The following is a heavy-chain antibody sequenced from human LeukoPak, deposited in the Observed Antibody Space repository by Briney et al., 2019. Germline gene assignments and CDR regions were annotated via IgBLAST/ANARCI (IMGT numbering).Heavy chain of an antibody. J-gene: IGHJ3*02. CDR1: GFTFSDCY. Sequence: GGSLRLSCAASGFTFSDCYMSWIRQAPGKGLEWVSYISSSGSTIYYADSVKGRFTISRDNAKNSLYLQMNSLRAEDTAVYYCAREDYGDYVKAFDIWGQGTMVTVSS. CDR3: AREDYGDYVKAFDI. D-gene: IGHD4-17*01. CDR2: ISSSGSTI. V-gene: IGHV3-11*04.